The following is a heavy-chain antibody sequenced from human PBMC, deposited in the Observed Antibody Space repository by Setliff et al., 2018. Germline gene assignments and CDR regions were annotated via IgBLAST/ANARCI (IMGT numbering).Heavy chain of an antibody. D-gene: IGHD2-21*01. Sequence: GASVKVSCKASGYTFDTYGISWVRQAPGQGLEWMGWISVGKGDRRYSQKLQGRVTITMDTPATTVYMEVTSLRSEDTAVYYCARGGEYCDGVSCFSYNWFDMWGQGTLVTVSS. V-gene: IGHV1-18*01. J-gene: IGHJ5*02. CDR3: ARGGEYCDGVSCFSYNWFDM. CDR1: GYTFDTYG. CDR2: ISVGKGDR.